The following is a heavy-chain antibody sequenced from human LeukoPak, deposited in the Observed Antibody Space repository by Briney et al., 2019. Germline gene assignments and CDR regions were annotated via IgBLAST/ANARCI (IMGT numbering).Heavy chain of an antibody. CDR3: ATEGPFRSSSFDS. D-gene: IGHD6-13*01. Sequence: GGSLRLSCAASGFTFSHYGMHWVRQAPGKGLEWVANIKPDESEMYYVDSVKGRFTISRNNAKNSLYLQMDSLRAEDTAVYHCATEGPFRSSSFDSWGQGTLVTVSS. CDR2: IKPDESEM. V-gene: IGHV3-7*01. CDR1: GFTFSHYG. J-gene: IGHJ4*02.